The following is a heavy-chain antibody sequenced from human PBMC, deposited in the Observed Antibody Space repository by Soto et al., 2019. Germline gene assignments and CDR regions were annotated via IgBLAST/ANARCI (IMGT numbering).Heavy chain of an antibody. CDR1: GFTFSSYA. J-gene: IGHJ5*02. CDR3: AKDTGQRGGYSYCYVS. V-gene: IGHV3-23*01. Sequence: EVQLLESGGGLVQPGGSLRLSCAASGFTFSSYAMSWVRQAPGKGLEWVVAISGSGTSKYYADSVKGRFTISRDNSKNTLYLPLNRLRAEDTAVYYCAKDTGQRGGYSYCYVSWGQGTLVTVAS. CDR2: ISGSGTSK. D-gene: IGHD5-18*01.